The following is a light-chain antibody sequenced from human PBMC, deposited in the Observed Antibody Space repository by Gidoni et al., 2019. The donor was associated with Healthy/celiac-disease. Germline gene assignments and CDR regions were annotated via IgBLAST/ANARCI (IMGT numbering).Light chain of an antibody. CDR3: QQYGSSSGA. V-gene: IGKV3-20*01. J-gene: IGKJ1*01. CDR2: GAS. Sequence: ESVLTQSPGTLSLSPGERATLSCRASQAVSNSYLAWYVKEPGPAPSLLIYGASSGSGTDFTLTISRLEPEDFATYYCQQYGSSSGAFGQGTKVEIK. CDR1: QAVSNSY.